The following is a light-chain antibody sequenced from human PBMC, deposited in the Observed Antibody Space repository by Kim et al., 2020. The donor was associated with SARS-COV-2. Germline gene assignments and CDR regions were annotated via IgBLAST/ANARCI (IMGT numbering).Light chain of an antibody. Sequence: SVGDRVTITGRASQSIFNYLNWYQQKPGKAPKLLIHGASTVQSGVPSRFSGSGSGTDFILTISRLQPEDCATYYCQQSNSLPQITVGQGTRLEIK. V-gene: IGKV1-39*01. CDR1: QSIFNY. J-gene: IGKJ5*01. CDR3: QQSNSLPQIT. CDR2: GAS.